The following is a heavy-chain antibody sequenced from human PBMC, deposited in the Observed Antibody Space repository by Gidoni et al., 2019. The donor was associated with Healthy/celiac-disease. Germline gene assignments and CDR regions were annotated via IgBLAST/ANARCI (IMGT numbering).Heavy chain of an antibody. D-gene: IGHD6-13*01. CDR1: GGSISSSSYY. V-gene: IGHV4-39*01. CDR2: IYYSGST. Sequence: QLQLQESGPGLVKPSETLSLTCTVSGGSISSSSYYWGWIRQPPGKGLEWIGSIYYSGSTYYNPSLKSRVTISVDTSKNQFSLKLSSVTAADTAVYYCARQLAGSSSPRWFDPWGQGTLVTVSS. CDR3: ARQLAGSSSPRWFDP. J-gene: IGHJ5*02.